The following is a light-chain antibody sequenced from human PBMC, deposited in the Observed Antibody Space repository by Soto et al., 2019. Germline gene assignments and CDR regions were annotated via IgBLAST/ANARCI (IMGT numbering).Light chain of an antibody. V-gene: IGLV7-43*01. CDR2: NTH. CDR1: TGAVTSDYY. J-gene: IGLJ1*01. CDR3: LLFSGGAYV. Sequence: QAVVTQEPSLTVSPGGTVTLTCASSTGAVTSDYYPNWFQQKHGQAPTSLIYNTHNRHSWTPARFSGSLLGNRAALTLSGALPEDEAEYYCLLFSGGAYVFGPGTNLTVL.